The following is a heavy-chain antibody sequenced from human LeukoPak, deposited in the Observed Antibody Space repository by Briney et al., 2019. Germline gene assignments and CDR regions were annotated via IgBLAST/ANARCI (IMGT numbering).Heavy chain of an antibody. J-gene: IGHJ4*02. V-gene: IGHV4-59*01. CDR3: ARGSGYSGYDPFDY. CDR1: GGSISSYY. Sequence: SETLSLTCTVSGGSISSYYWSWIRQPPGKGLEWIGYIYYSGSTNYNPSLKSRVTISVDTSKNQFSLKLSSVTAADTAVYYCARGSGYSGYDPFDYWGQGTLVTVSS. CDR2: IYYSGST. D-gene: IGHD5-12*01.